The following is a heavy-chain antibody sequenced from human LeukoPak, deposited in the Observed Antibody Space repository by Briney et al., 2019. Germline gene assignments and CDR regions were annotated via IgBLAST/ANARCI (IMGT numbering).Heavy chain of an antibody. CDR1: GFTFSSYA. CDR3: AKVVPSPSAEFDY. CDR2: ISYSGSHT. Sequence: PGGSLRLSCAASGFTFSSYAMSWLRQAPGKGLEWVSAISYSGSHTYYADSVKGRFTISRDNSKNTLYLQMSSLRAEDTAVYYCAKVVPSPSAEFDYWGQGTLVTVSS. J-gene: IGHJ4*02. D-gene: IGHD6-13*01. V-gene: IGHV3-23*01.